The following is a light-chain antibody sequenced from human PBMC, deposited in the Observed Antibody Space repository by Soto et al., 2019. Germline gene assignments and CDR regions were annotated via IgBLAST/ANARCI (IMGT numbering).Light chain of an antibody. CDR1: QSISDL. J-gene: IGKJ1*01. Sequence: DIQMTQSPSTLSASVGDRVTITCRASQSISDLLAWYQQKPGKAPKLLIYKASSLKSGVPSRFSGSGSGTEYTLTISSLQTDAFAIYYCQQYNGYWTFGQGTKVEIK. CDR2: KAS. V-gene: IGKV1-5*03. CDR3: QQYNGYWT.